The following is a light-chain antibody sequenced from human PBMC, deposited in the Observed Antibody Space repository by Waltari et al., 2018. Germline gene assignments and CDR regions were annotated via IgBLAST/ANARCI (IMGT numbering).Light chain of an antibody. Sequence: DIQMTQSPSSLSPSVGDRVIITCRASQGINTYLAWFQQKPGKAPKSLIYAASTFQSGVSSNFSGSGSGTDFTLTISSLQPEDCATYYCQQYNTSPPTFGGGTRVEI. J-gene: IGKJ4*01. CDR1: QGINTY. V-gene: IGKV1-16*02. CDR2: AAS. CDR3: QQYNTSPPT.